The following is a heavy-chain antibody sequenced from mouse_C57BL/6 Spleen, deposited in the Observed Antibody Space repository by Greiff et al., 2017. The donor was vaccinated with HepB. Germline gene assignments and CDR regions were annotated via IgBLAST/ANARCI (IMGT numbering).Heavy chain of an antibody. D-gene: IGHD4-1*01. CDR2: INPNYGTT. J-gene: IGHJ2*01. CDR3: ARRTNWDGYFDY. Sequence: SGPELVKPGASVKISCKASGYSFTDYNMNWVKQSNGKSREWIGVINPNYGTTSYNQKCKGKATVKVEQSSSTAYMQLNSLTSEDSAVYYCARRTNWDGYFDYWGQGTTLTVSS. V-gene: IGHV1-39*01. CDR1: GYSFTDYN.